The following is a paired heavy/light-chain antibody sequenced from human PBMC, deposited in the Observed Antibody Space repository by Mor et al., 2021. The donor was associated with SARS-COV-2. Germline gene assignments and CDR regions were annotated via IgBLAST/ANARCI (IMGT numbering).Light chain of an antibody. V-gene: IGKV3-20*01. CDR2: GIS. J-gene: IGKJ4*01. CDR3: QQYGSWPLT. Sequence: EIVLTQSPGTLSLSPGERATLSCRASQSVSSNYLAWYQQKPGQAPRLLIYGISSRATGIPDRFSGSGSGTDFTLTISRLEPEDFAVYCCQQYGSWPLTFGGGTKVEIK. CDR1: QSVSSNY.
Heavy chain of an antibody. CDR1: GFTFDDYG. Sequence: EVQLVESGGAVVQPGGSLKLSCIVSGFTFDDYGMHWVRQAPGKGLEWVSVISWDGGVTDYADSVKGRFTISRDNSKNSLYLQMNSLRPEDSALYYCVKDGDCGGGSCCGRASCFNNWFDPWGQGTLVTVSS. D-gene: IGHD2-21*01. CDR3: VKDGDCGGGSCCGRASCFNNWFDP. CDR2: ISWDGGVT. V-gene: IGHV3-43D*04. J-gene: IGHJ5*02.